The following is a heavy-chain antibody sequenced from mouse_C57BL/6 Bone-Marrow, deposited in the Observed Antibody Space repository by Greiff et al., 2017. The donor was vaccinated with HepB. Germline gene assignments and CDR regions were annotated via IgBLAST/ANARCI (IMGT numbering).Heavy chain of an antibody. V-gene: IGHV5-12*01. CDR1: GFTFSDYY. Sequence: EVKLMESGGGLVQPGGSLKLSCAASGFTFSDYYMYWVRQTPEKRLEWVAYISNGGGSTYYPDTVKGRFTISRDNAKNTLYLQMSRMKSEDTAMYYCARQDDGYYWVAYWGQGTLVTVSA. CDR2: ISNGGGST. CDR3: ARQDDGYYWVAY. D-gene: IGHD2-3*01. J-gene: IGHJ3*01.